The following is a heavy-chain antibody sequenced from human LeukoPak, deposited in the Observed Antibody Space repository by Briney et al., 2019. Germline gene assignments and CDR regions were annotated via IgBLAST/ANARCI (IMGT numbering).Heavy chain of an antibody. V-gene: IGHV4-59*08. J-gene: IGHJ2*01. CDR1: GGSISFYY. Sequence: SETLSLTCTVSGGSISFYYWSWIRQPPGKGLEWIGNIYYSGSTNYNPSLKSRVTISVDTSKNQFSLQLNSVTAADTAVYYCARHSRDAYNTNYWYFDLWGRGTLVTVSS. CDR2: IYYSGST. D-gene: IGHD5-24*01. CDR3: ARHSRDAYNTNYWYFDL.